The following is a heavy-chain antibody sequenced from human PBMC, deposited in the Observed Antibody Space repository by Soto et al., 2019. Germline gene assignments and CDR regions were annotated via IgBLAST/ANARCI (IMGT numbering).Heavy chain of an antibody. CDR3: AREFPMVRGVSNWFDP. CDR1: GGSISSYY. J-gene: IGHJ5*02. V-gene: IGHV4-59*01. D-gene: IGHD3-10*01. Sequence: SETLSLNGTVSGGSISSYYWSCIRQTPGKGLEWIGYIYYSGSTNYNPSLKSRVTISVDTSKHQFSLKLSSVTAADTAVYYCAREFPMVRGVSNWFDPWGQGTLVTVSS. CDR2: IYYSGST.